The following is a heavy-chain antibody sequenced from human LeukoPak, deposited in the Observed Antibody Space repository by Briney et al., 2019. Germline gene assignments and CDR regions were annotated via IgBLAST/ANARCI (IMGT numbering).Heavy chain of an antibody. D-gene: IGHD3-16*02. J-gene: IGHJ3*02. CDR2: IKSKTDGGTT. Sequence: GGSLRLSCAASGFTFSNAWMSWVRQAPGKGLEWVGRIKSKTDGGTTDYAAPVKGRFTISRDDSKNTLYLQMNSLKTEDTAVYYCTTGGELSPDAFDIWGQGTMVTVSS. V-gene: IGHV3-15*01. CDR1: GFTFSNAW. CDR3: TTGGELSPDAFDI.